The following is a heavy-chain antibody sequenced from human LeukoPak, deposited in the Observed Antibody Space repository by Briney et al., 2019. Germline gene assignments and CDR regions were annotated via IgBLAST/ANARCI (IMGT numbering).Heavy chain of an antibody. J-gene: IGHJ4*02. CDR2: IYPGDSDT. D-gene: IGHD3-22*01. V-gene: IGHV5-51*01. Sequence: GESLKISCKGSGYSFTSYWIGWVRQMPGKVLEWMGIIYPGDSDTRYSPSFQGQVTISADKSISTAYLQWSSLKASDTAMYYCAISLNYYDSSGYYPNFDYWGQGTLVTVSS. CDR1: GYSFTSYW. CDR3: AISLNYYDSSGYYPNFDY.